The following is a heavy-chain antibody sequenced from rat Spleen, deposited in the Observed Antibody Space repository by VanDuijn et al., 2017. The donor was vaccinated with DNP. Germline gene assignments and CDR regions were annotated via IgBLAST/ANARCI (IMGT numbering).Heavy chain of an antibody. CDR1: GFTFNSYG. Sequence: EVQLVESGGGLVQPGRSLKLSCAASGFTFNSYGMAWVRQAPTKGLEWVSSIGAGGFNTYYRDSVKGRFTISRDNAKSTQYLQMDSLRSEETATYYCARHYYDGSYYFDYWGQGVMVTVSS. CDR2: IGAGGFNT. V-gene: IGHV5S13*01. CDR3: ARHYYDGSYYFDY. D-gene: IGHD1-12*02. J-gene: IGHJ2*01.